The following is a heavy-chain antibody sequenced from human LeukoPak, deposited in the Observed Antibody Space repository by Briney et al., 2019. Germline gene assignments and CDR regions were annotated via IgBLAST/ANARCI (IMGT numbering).Heavy chain of an antibody. J-gene: IGHJ3*02. CDR1: EFSVSHNY. V-gene: IGHV3-53*01. CDR2: IYSAADGGDT. CDR3: APGGNAAFDI. D-gene: IGHD1-26*01. Sequence: GGSLRLSCTVSEFSVSHNYMTWVRQATGKGVEWVSIIYSAADGGDTYYAASVKGRFTISRDNSENTLYLQMNSLRAEDTAVYYCAPGGNAAFDIWGQGTMVTVSS.